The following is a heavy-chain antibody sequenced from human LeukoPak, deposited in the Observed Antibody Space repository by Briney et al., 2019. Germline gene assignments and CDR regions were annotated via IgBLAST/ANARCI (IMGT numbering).Heavy chain of an antibody. J-gene: IGHJ4*02. D-gene: IGHD3-16*01. Sequence: ASGKLSCKASGYTFTSYYIHWVRQAPGQRLEWMGIFRPRGDNPNYAQTTYSQNLQGRVTMTGDTTTSTVYVELTSLRSEDTAIYYCARELDGGYFDYWGQGTLVAVSS. CDR2: FRPRGDNP. CDR1: GYTFTSYY. V-gene: IGHV1-46*04. CDR3: ARELDGGYFDY.